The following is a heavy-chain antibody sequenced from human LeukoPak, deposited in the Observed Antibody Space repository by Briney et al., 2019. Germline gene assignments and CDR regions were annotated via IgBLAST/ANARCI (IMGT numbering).Heavy chain of an antibody. CDR1: GGSISSGSYF. V-gene: IGHV4-61*09. CDR3: AGARRGVVPAAHVRHFDY. D-gene: IGHD2-2*01. Sequence: KPSQTLSLTCTVSGGSISSGSYFWTWIRQPAGKGLEWIGHIYTTGGTNYNPSLKSRVTISADTSNSQFSLKLSSVTATDTAVYFCAGARRGVVPAAHVRHFDYWGQGTLVTVSS. J-gene: IGHJ4*02. CDR2: IYTTGGT.